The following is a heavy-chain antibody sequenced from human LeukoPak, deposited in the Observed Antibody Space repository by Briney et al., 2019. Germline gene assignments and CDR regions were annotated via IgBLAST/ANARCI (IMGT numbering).Heavy chain of an antibody. D-gene: IGHD5-24*01. CDR1: GFPFSSYW. CDR2: LKQDGSKK. CDR3: TRVGYIDEGIDY. V-gene: IGHV3-7*04. Sequence: GGSLRLSCVASGFPFSSYWMTWVRQAPGKGLEWVANLKQDGSKKSYVDSVKGRFTISRVNAKNSLYLQMNSLRAEDTAIYYCTRVGYIDEGIDYWGQGTLVTVSS. J-gene: IGHJ4*02.